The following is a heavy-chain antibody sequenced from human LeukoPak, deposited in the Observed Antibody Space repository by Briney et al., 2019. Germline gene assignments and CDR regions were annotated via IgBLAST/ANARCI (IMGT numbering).Heavy chain of an antibody. J-gene: IGHJ4*02. D-gene: IGHD6-13*01. Sequence: ASVKVSCKAYGYTFTSYYMHWVRQDPGQGLEWMGIINPSGGSTSYAQKFQGRVTMTRDTSTSTVYMELSSLRSEDTAVYYCIAAAGPTFDYWGQGTLVTVSS. V-gene: IGHV1-46*01. CDR2: INPSGGST. CDR1: GYTFTSYY. CDR3: IAAAGPTFDY.